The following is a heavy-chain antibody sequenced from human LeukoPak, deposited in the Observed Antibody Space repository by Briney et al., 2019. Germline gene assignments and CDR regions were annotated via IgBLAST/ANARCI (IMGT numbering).Heavy chain of an antibody. V-gene: IGHV3-30*18. J-gene: IGHJ4*02. CDR2: ISYDATNK. CDR3: ANYGDYQYFDY. D-gene: IGHD4-17*01. Sequence: GRSLRLSCAASGFTFINYGMHWVRQAPGKGLEWVAVISYDATNKYYADSVKGRFTISRDNSKNTLYLQMNSLKTDDTAVYYCANYGDYQYFDYWGQGTLVTVSS. CDR1: GFTFINYG.